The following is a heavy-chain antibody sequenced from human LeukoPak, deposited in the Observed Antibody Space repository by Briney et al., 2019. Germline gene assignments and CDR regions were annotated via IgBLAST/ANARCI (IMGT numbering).Heavy chain of an antibody. D-gene: IGHD3-10*01. J-gene: IGHJ6*03. CDR2: IQYDGTNK. Sequence: PGGSLRLSCAASGFTFSNYGMHWVRQAPGKGLEWVAFIQYDGTNKYYADSVKGRFTISRDNSKNTLSLQMNSLRGEDTAVYYCAKDHEWYGSGQYYYMDVWGEGTTVTVSS. CDR1: GFTFSNYG. CDR3: AKDHEWYGSGQYYYMDV. V-gene: IGHV3-30*02.